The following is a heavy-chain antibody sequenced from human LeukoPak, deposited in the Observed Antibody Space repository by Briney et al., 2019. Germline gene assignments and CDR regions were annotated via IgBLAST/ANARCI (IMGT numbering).Heavy chain of an antibody. CDR3: ARESASVFSMIRGVGWFDP. Sequence: SETLSLTCTVSGGSISSSSYYWGWIRQPPGKGLEWIGSIYYSGSTYYNPSLKSRVTISVDTSKNQFSLKLSSVTAADTAVYYCARESASVFSMIRGVGWFDPWGQGTLVTVSS. D-gene: IGHD3-10*01. V-gene: IGHV4-39*07. CDR1: GGSISSSSYY. CDR2: IYYSGST. J-gene: IGHJ5*02.